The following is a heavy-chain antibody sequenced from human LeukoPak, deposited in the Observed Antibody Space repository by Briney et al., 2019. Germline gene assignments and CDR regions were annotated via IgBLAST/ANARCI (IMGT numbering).Heavy chain of an antibody. CDR2: IYTSGST. V-gene: IGHV4-61*02. CDR3: ARDGESYSSSWYYNWFDP. CDR1: GGSISSGSYY. Sequence: PSQTLSLTCTVSGGSISSGSYYWSWIRQPGGKGLEWIGRIYTSGSTNYNPSLKSRVTISVDTSKNQFSLKLSSVTAADTAVYYCARDGESYSSSWYYNWFDPWGQGTLVTVSS. J-gene: IGHJ5*02. D-gene: IGHD6-13*01.